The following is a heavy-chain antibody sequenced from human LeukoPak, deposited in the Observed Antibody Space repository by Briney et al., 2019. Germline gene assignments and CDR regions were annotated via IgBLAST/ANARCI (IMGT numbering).Heavy chain of an antibody. V-gene: IGHV3-30-3*01. J-gene: IGHJ3*02. CDR2: ISYDGSNK. D-gene: IGHD6-13*01. CDR1: GFTFSSSW. CDR3: ARGDSSSWYGAFDI. Sequence: PGGSLRLSCAASGFTFSSSWMHWVCQAPGKGLEWVAVISYDGSNKYYADSVKGRFTISRDNSKNTLYLQMNSLRAEDTAVYYCARGDSSSWYGAFDIWGQGTMVTVSS.